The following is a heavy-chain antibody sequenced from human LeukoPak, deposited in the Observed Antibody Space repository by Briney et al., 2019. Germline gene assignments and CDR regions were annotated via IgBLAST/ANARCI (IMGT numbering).Heavy chain of an antibody. CDR3: ARSDKCTTCSIDY. CDR1: GYTLTGYY. CDR2: IKPSDGGT. V-gene: IGHV1-2*02. D-gene: IGHD2-2*01. J-gene: IGHJ4*02. Sequence: ASVKVSCKASGYTLTGYYLHWVRQAPGQGFEWMGWIKPSDGGTNYAPKFQGRVTMTRDTSISTAFMDLSRLTSDDTAVYFCARSDKCTTCSIDYWGQGTLVIVSS.